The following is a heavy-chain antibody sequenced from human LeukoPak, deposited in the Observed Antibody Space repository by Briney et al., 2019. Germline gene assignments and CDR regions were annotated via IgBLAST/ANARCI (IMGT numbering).Heavy chain of an antibody. CDR1: GFTFSSYA. J-gene: IGHJ4*02. V-gene: IGHV3-23*01. CDR2: ISGSGGST. Sequence: GGSLRLSCAASGFTFSSYAMSWVRQAPGKGLEWVSAISGSGGSTYYADSVKGRFTISRGNSKNTLYLQMNSLRAEDTAVYYCAKDLYYDSSGYGTPMDYWGQGTLVTVSS. CDR3: AKDLYYDSSGYGTPMDY. D-gene: IGHD3-22*01.